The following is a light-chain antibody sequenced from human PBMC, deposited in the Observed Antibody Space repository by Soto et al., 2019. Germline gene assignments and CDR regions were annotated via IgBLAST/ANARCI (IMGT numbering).Light chain of an antibody. CDR2: DAS. CDR3: QQYNSYPCT. J-gene: IGKJ2*02. Sequence: DIQMTQSPSTLSASVGDRVTITCRASQSISSWLAWYQQKPGKAPKLLIYDASSLESGVPSRFSSSGSGTEFTLTISSLQTDDFATYYCQQYNSYPCTYGQGTKLEIK. V-gene: IGKV1-5*01. CDR1: QSISSW.